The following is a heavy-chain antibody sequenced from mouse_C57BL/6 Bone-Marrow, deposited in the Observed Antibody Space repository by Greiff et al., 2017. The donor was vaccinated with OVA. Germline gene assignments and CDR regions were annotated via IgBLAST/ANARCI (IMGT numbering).Heavy chain of an antibody. CDR2: IDPENGDT. CDR3: TTSFTTVVAKGYWYFDV. CDR1: GFNIKDDY. D-gene: IGHD1-1*01. J-gene: IGHJ1*03. Sequence: VQLKESGAELVRPGASVKLSCTASGFNIKDDYMHWVKQRPEQGLEWIGWIDPENGDTEYASKFQGKATITADTSSNTAYLQLSSLTSEDTAVYYCTTSFTTVVAKGYWYFDVWGTGTTVTVSS. V-gene: IGHV14-4*01.